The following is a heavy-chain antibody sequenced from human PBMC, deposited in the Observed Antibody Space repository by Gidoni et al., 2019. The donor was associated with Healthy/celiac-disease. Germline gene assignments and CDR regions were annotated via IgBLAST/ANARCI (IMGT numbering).Heavy chain of an antibody. CDR1: GFTFSSYA. CDR2: ISSNGGST. J-gene: IGHJ4*02. CDR3: VKANRPYYYGSGSYYYFDY. Sequence: EVQLMESGGGLVQPGGSLRLSCSASGFTFSSYAMHWVRQAPGKGLEYVSAISSNGGSTYYADSVKGRFTISRDNSKNTLYLQMSSLRAEDTAVYYCVKANRPYYYGSGSYYYFDYWGQGTLVTVSS. D-gene: IGHD3-10*01. V-gene: IGHV3-64D*06.